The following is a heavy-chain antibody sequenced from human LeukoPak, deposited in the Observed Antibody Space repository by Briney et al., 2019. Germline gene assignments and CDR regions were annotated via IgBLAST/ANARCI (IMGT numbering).Heavy chain of an antibody. J-gene: IGHJ3*02. Sequence: PGGSLRLSCAASGFTFSSYSMSWVRQAPGKGLEWVSSISSSSSYIYYADSVKGRFTISRDNAKNSLYLQMNSLRAEDTAVYYCARMWGQLLTNAFDIWGQGTMVTVSS. CDR1: GFTFSSYS. CDR2: ISSSSSYI. D-gene: IGHD2-2*01. CDR3: ARMWGQLLTNAFDI. V-gene: IGHV3-21*01.